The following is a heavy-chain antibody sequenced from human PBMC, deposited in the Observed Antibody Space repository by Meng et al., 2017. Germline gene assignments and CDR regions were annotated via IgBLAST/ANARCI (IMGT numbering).Heavy chain of an antibody. CDR1: GFTFRNYW. CDR3: ARSDWFDP. Sequence: EVHLVESGGALVQSGGSLRLSCPASGFTFRNYWMHWVRQAPGKGLVWVSRIKPDGTMTVYADSVKGRFTISRDNAKNTLYLQMNSLRSDDTAVYYCARSDWFDPWGQGTLVTVSS. J-gene: IGHJ5*02. V-gene: IGHV3-74*01. CDR2: IKPDGTMT.